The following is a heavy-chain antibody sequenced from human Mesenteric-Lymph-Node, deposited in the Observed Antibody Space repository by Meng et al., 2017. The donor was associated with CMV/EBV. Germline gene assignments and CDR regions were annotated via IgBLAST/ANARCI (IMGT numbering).Heavy chain of an antibody. V-gene: IGHV3-23*01. CDR1: GFTFSSYG. J-gene: IGHJ4*02. D-gene: IGHD1-14*01. CDR3: AKGGHNHYPN. CDR2: ISGSGGST. Sequence: GESLKISCAASGFTFSSYGMHWVRQAPGKGLEWVSAISGSGGSTYYADSVKGRFTISRDNSKNTLYLQMNSLRAEDTAVYYCAKGGHNHYPNWGQGTLVTVSS.